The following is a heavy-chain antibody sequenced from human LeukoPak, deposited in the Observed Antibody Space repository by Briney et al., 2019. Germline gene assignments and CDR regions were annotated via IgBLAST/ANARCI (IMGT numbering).Heavy chain of an antibody. D-gene: IGHD4-23*01. CDR3: ARWTHYGGNPCLDY. V-gene: IGHV3-64*01. Sequence: QPGGSLRLSCAVSGFTFSNYDMHWVRQAPGKGLEYVSAISSNGGSAYYANSVKGRFTISRDNSKNTLYLQMGSLRAEDMAVYYCARWTHYGGNPCLDYWGQGTLVTVSS. CDR2: ISSNGGSA. CDR1: GFTFSNYD. J-gene: IGHJ4*02.